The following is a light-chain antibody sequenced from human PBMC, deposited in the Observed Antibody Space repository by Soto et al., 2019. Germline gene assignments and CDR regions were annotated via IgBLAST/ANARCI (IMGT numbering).Light chain of an antibody. CDR3: CAYAGSSTLV. CDR2: EVN. V-gene: IGLV2-23*02. CDR1: SSDIGSYDF. Sequence: QSALTQPASVSGSPGQSITISCTGSSSDIGSYDFVSWYQQYPGKAPKLAIFEVNKRHSGISDRFSGAKAGNTASLTISGLQADDEAVYYCCAYAGSSTLVVGGGTKVTVL. J-gene: IGLJ2*01.